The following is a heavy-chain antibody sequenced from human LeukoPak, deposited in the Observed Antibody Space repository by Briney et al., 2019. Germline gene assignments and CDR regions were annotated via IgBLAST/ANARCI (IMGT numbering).Heavy chain of an antibody. J-gene: IGHJ4*02. CDR1: GFXFSTYS. D-gene: IGHD4-17*01. V-gene: IGHV3-21*01. Sequence: GGSLRLSCAASGFXFSTYSMNWVRQAPGKGLEWVSSISSYSNYINYADSVKGRFTISRDNAKNSLYLQMNSLRAEDTAVYYCARSRTTVTKDALDYWGQGTLVTVSS. CDR3: ARSRTTVTKDALDY. CDR2: ISSYSNYI.